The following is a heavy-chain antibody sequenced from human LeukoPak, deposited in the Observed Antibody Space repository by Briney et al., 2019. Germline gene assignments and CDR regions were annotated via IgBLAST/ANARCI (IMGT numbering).Heavy chain of an antibody. V-gene: IGHV4-39*07. CDR1: GGSISSSSYY. CDR2: IYYSGST. Sequence: SETLSLTCTVSGGSISSSSYYWGWIRQPPGKGLEWIGSIYYSGSTYYNPSLKSRVTISVDTSKNQFSLKLSSVTAADTAVYYCARDGTVVAATVNWFDPWGQGTLVTVSS. D-gene: IGHD2-15*01. J-gene: IGHJ5*02. CDR3: ARDGTVVAATVNWFDP.